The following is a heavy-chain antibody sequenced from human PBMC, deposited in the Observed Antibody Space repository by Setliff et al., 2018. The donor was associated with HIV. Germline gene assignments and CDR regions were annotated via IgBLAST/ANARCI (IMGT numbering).Heavy chain of an antibody. CDR1: GYTFTSYA. D-gene: IGHD1-1*01. J-gene: IGHJ5*02. CDR2: IIPMFVTA. Sequence: ASVKVSCKASGYTFTSYAFSWVRQAPGQRLEWMGGIIPMFVTANYAQKFQDRVTITADESTSTAYMELSSLRFEDTAVYYCARAKATRQARPTNCFDPWGQGTLVTVSS. CDR3: ARAKATRQARPTNCFDP. V-gene: IGHV1-69*13.